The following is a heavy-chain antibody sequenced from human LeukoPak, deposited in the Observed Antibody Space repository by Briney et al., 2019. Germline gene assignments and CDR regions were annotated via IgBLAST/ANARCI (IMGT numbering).Heavy chain of an antibody. CDR3: AREEGLVLDY. J-gene: IGHJ4*02. CDR2: IYTGGTT. D-gene: IGHD2-8*02. Sequence: GGSLRLSCAASGFTVSSNYMSWVRQAPGKGLEWVSVIYTGGTTYYADSVKGRFTISRDNSKNTLYLQMNSLRAEDTAVYYCAREEGLVLDYWGQGTLVTVSS. CDR1: GFTVSSNY. V-gene: IGHV3-66*01.